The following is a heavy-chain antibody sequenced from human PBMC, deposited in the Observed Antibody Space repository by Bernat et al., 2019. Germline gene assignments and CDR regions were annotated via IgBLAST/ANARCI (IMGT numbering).Heavy chain of an antibody. J-gene: IGHJ6*02. CDR3: AKDHFGVVIAGGYYYYGMDV. Sequence: QMQLVESGGGVVQPGTSLRLSCAASGFTFSSYGMHWVRQAPGKGLEWVAVIWYDGSNKYYADSVKGRFTISRDNSKNTLYLQMNSLRAEDTAVYYCAKDHFGVVIAGGYYYYGMDVWGQGTTVTVSS. D-gene: IGHD3-3*01. CDR1: GFTFSSYG. CDR2: IWYDGSNK. V-gene: IGHV3-33*06.